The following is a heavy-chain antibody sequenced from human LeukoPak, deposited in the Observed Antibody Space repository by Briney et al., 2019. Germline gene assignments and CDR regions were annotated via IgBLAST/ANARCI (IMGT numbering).Heavy chain of an antibody. D-gene: IGHD4-17*01. Sequence: GGSLRLSCAASGFTFTNYNMNWVRQAPGKGLEWVAYINSGGGTAYYADSVKGRFTISRDNAKSSLYLQMNSLSVEDTAIYYCGRTVEYSWGQGTLVAVPS. CDR3: GRTVEYS. CDR1: GFTFTNYN. J-gene: IGHJ4*02. V-gene: IGHV3-48*04. CDR2: INSGGGTA.